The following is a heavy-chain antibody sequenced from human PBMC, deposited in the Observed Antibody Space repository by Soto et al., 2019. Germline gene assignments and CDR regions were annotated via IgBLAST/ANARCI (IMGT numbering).Heavy chain of an antibody. CDR1: GGSISNSNYY. J-gene: IGHJ4*02. V-gene: IGHV4-39*01. D-gene: IGHD3-10*01. CDR3: AGRGEPLDY. CDR2: IYYSGTT. Sequence: QLQLQESGPGLVKPSETLSRTCTVSGGSISNSNYYWGWLRQPPGKGLEWIGSIYYSGTTYYNPSLISRVTISIDTSKNQFSLKLTSVTASDTAVYYCAGRGEPLDYWGQGTLVTVSS.